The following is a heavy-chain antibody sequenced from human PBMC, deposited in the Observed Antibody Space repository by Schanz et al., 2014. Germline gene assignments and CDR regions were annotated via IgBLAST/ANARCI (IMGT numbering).Heavy chain of an antibody. J-gene: IGHJ3*01. CDR2: ISNSGYTI. CDR1: GFTFSDYY. Sequence: QVQLVESGGGLVKPGGSLRLSCAASGFTFSDYYMNWIRQAPGKGLEWVSYISNSGYTIYYADSVKGRFTISRDSSKNTLFLQMNSLRAEDTAVYFCARDGGRDGYNLAFDVWGQGTLVTVSS. CDR3: ARDGGRDGYNLAFDV. D-gene: IGHD5-12*01. V-gene: IGHV3-11*01.